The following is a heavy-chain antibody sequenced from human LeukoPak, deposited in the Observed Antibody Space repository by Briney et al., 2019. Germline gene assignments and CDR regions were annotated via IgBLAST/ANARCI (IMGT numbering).Heavy chain of an antibody. Sequence: GGSLRLSCAASGFTFSNYNMNWVRQAPGKGLEWVSSISSSSSYIYYADSVKGRFTISRDNAKNSLYLQMNSLRAEDTAVYCCATLSSGYYIGDSFDIWGQGTMVTVS. CDR3: ATLSSGYYIGDSFDI. D-gene: IGHD3-22*01. CDR1: GFTFSNYN. CDR2: ISSSSSYI. V-gene: IGHV3-21*01. J-gene: IGHJ3*02.